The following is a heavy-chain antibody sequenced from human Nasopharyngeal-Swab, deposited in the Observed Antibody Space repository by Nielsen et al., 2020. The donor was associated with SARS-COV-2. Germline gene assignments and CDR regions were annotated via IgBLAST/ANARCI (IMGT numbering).Heavy chain of an antibody. D-gene: IGHD2-2*01. J-gene: IGHJ6*02. V-gene: IGHV4-30-4*01. CDR3: ARDAAGYCSSTSCYAGTGMDV. CDR2: IYYSGST. Sequence: WIRQPPGEGLEWIGYIYYSGSTYYNPSLKSRVTISVDTSKNQFSLKLSSVTAADTAVYYRARDAAGYCSSTSCYAGTGMDVWGQGTTVTVSS.